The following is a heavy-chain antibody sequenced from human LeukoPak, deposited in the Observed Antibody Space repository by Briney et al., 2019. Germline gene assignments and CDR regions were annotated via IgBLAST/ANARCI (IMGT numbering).Heavy chain of an antibody. V-gene: IGHV3-23*01. CDR3: ARRIAAAAAPYYFDY. Sequence: GGSLRLSCAASGFTFSSYAMSWVRQAPGKGLEWVSAISGSGGSTYYADSVKGRFTISRDNSKNTLYLQMNSLRAEDTAVYYCARRIAAAAAPYYFDYWGQGTLVTVSS. CDR1: GFTFSSYA. CDR2: ISGSGGST. D-gene: IGHD6-13*01. J-gene: IGHJ4*02.